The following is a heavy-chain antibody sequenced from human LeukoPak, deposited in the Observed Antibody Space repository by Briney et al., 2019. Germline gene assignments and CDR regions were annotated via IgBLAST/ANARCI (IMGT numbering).Heavy chain of an antibody. Sequence: PGGSLRLSCAASGFTFSSYGMHWVRQAPGKGLEWVAVIRYDGSNKYYADSVKGRFTISRDNSKNTLYLQMNSLRAEDTAVYYCARSRAYYDILTPPGYWGQGTLVTVSS. J-gene: IGHJ4*02. CDR1: GFTFSSYG. CDR2: IRYDGSNK. D-gene: IGHD3-9*01. V-gene: IGHV3-33*01. CDR3: ARSRAYYDILTPPGY.